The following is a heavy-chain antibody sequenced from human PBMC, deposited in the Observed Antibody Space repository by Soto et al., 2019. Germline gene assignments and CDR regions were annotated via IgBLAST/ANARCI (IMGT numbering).Heavy chain of an antibody. J-gene: IGHJ4*02. CDR2: IIPIFGTA. CDR1: GGTFSSYA. V-gene: IGHV1-69*13. CDR3: ARYSYGLSLFDY. Sequence: SVKVSCKASGGTFSSYAISWVRQAPGQGLEWMGGIIPIFGTANYAQKFQGRVTITADESTSTAYMELSSLRSEDTAVYYCARYSYGLSLFDYWRQGTLVTVSS. D-gene: IGHD5-18*01.